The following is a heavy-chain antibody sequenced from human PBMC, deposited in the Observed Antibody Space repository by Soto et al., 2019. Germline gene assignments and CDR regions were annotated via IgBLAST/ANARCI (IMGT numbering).Heavy chain of an antibody. CDR1: GYTFTSYD. CDR3: ARGGYDFWSGYYTPYYYYYGMDV. CDR2: MNPNSGNT. D-gene: IGHD3-3*01. V-gene: IGHV1-8*01. Sequence: ASVKVSCKASGYTFTSYDINWVRQATGQGLEWMGWMNPNSGNTGYAQKFQGRVTMTRNTSISTAYMELGSLRSEDTAVYYCARGGYDFWSGYYTPYYYYYGMDVWGQGTTVTVSS. J-gene: IGHJ6*02.